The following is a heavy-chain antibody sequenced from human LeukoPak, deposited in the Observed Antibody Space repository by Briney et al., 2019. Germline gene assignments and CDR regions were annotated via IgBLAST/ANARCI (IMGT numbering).Heavy chain of an antibody. CDR2: IYHSGST. Sequence: SETLSLTCAVSGGSISSGGYSWSWIRQPPGKGLEWIGYIYHSGSTYYNPSLKSRVTISVDRSKNQFSLKLSSVTAADTAVYYCARGYGWFDPWGQGTLDTVSS. D-gene: IGHD1-14*01. J-gene: IGHJ5*02. CDR3: ARGYGWFDP. V-gene: IGHV4-30-2*01. CDR1: GGSISSGGYS.